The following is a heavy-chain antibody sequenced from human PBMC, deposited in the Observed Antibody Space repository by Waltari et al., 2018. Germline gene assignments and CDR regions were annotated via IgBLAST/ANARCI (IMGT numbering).Heavy chain of an antibody. D-gene: IGHD2-15*01. CDR1: GFPFSSEA. J-gene: IGHJ4*02. V-gene: IGHV3-30*02. CDR3: AKDFCGGNCYSGVDY. CDR2: IQSDGSNK. Sequence: QVQLVESGGGVVQPGGSLRLSCAASGFPFSSEALHWVRPAPGKGLEWVSFIQSDGSNKYYGDSVKGQFSISRDNSKNTLYLQMNSLRAEDTAVYHCAKDFCGGNCYSGVDYWGQGTLVTVSS.